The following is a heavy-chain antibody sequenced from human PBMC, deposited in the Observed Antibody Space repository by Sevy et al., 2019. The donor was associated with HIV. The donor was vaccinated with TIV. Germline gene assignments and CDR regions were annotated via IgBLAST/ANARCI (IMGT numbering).Heavy chain of an antibody. CDR1: GFTFNVYA. J-gene: IGHJ5*02. Sequence: GESLKISCATSGFTFNVYAMSWVRQAPGKGLEWVSTIGGGDTYYADSEKGRFTISRDDSKSAVYLQMNSLRADDTAVYYCAKDGVSRNKLWDWFDPWGQGTLVTVSS. CDR3: AKDGVSRNKLWDWFDP. V-gene: IGHV3-23*01. D-gene: IGHD2-21*01. CDR2: IGGGDT.